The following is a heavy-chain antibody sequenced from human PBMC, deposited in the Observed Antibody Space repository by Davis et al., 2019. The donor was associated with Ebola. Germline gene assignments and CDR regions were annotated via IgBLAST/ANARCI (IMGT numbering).Heavy chain of an antibody. J-gene: IGHJ1*01. CDR3: AKVDQKRGDQH. CDR2: IRYVESLT. D-gene: IGHD5-24*01. Sequence: PGGSLRLSCPASGSTFSAYGMHWVRQAPAKGLEWVALIRYVESLTYYADSVQGRFTVSRDNSRNTLYLQMNSLRTEDTAVYYCAKVDQKRGDQHWGQGTLVTVSS. CDR1: GSTFSAYG. V-gene: IGHV3-30*02.